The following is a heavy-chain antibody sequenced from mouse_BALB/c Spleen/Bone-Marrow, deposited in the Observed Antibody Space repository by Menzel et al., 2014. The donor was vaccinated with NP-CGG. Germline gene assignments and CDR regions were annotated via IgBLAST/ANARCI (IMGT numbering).Heavy chain of an antibody. V-gene: IGHV1-63*02. CDR2: IYPGGGYT. J-gene: IGHJ2*01. CDR1: GYTFTNYW. CDR3: ARGEDGLDY. Sequence: LVDSRAALVRPGTSLRMSCQAAGYTFTNYWIGWVTQRPGHGLEWIGDIYPGGGYTNYNEKFKGKATLTADTSSSTAYMQLSSLTSEDSAIYYCARGEDGLDYWGQGTALTVSS. D-gene: IGHD2-3*01.